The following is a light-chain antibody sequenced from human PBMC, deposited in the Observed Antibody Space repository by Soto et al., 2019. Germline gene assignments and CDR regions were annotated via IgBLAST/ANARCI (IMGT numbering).Light chain of an antibody. CDR1: SSNIGNNW. Sequence: QSVLTQPPSVSAAPGQRVTISCSGSSSNIGNNWVSWYQQVPGTAPKLLIYDNKSRPSGIPDRFSGSKSGTSATLGITGLQTGGEADYFCGAWDSSLSAYVFGTGTKLTVL. J-gene: IGLJ1*01. V-gene: IGLV1-51*01. CDR2: DNK. CDR3: GAWDSSLSAYV.